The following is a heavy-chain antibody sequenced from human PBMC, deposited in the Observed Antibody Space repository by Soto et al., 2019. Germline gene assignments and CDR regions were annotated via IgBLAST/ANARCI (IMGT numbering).Heavy chain of an antibody. CDR2: IYYSGST. D-gene: IGHD5-18*01. V-gene: IGHV4-31*03. Sequence: PSETLSLTCTVSGGSISSGGYYWSWIRQHPGKGLEWIGYIYYSGSTYYNPSLKSRVTISVDTSKNQFSLKLSSVTAADTAVYYCAVSGYSYGSSFDYWGQGTLVTVSS. CDR3: AVSGYSYGSSFDY. J-gene: IGHJ4*02. CDR1: GGSISSGGYY.